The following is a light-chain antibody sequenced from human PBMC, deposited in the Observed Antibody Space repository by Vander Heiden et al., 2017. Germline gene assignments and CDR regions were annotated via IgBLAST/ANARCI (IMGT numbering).Light chain of an antibody. Sequence: DIQMTQSPSSLSASVGDRVTITCQASQDISNYLNWYQQKPVKAPKLLIYDASNLETGVPSRFSGSGSGTDFTFTISSLQPEDIATYYCQQDDNLPYTFGQWTKLEIK. V-gene: IGKV1-33*01. CDR2: DAS. CDR1: QDISNY. CDR3: QQDDNLPYT. J-gene: IGKJ2*01.